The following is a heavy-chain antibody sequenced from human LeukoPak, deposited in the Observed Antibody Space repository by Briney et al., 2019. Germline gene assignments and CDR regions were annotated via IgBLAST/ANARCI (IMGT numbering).Heavy chain of an antibody. CDR1: GGTFSSYV. Sequence: ASVKVSCKASGGTFSSYVISWVRQAPGQGLEWMGGIIPIFGTANYAQKLQGRVTMTTDTSTSTAYMELRSLRSDVTAVYYCARDIVVVPAAHPINYGMDVWGQGTTVTVSS. CDR2: IIPIFGTA. CDR3: ARDIVVVPAAHPINYGMDV. J-gene: IGHJ6*02. V-gene: IGHV1-69*05. D-gene: IGHD2-2*01.